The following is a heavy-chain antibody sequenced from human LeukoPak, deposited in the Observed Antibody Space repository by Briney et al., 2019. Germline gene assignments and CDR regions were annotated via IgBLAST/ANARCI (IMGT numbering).Heavy chain of an antibody. V-gene: IGHV4-34*01. CDR1: GGSFSGYY. Sequence: PSETLSLTCAVYGGSFSGYYWSWIRQPPGKGLEWIGEINHSGSTNYNPFLKSRVTISADTSKNQFSLKLSSMTAADTAVYYCAGRFLEWLLDYWGQGTLVTVSS. J-gene: IGHJ4*02. CDR3: AGRFLEWLLDY. CDR2: INHSGST. D-gene: IGHD3-3*01.